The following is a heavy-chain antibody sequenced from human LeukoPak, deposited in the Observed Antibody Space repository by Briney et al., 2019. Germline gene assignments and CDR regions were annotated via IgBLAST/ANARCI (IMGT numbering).Heavy chain of an antibody. CDR2: IYHSGST. CDR1: GYSISSGYY. CDR3: ARGVGSSWSPGWFDP. J-gene: IGHJ5*02. Sequence: SETLSLTCTVSGYSISSGYYWGWIRQPPGKGLEWIGSIYHSGSTYYNPSLKSRVTISVDTSKNQFSLKLSSVTAADTAVYYCARGVGSSWSPGWFDPWGQGTLVTVSS. D-gene: IGHD6-13*01. V-gene: IGHV4-38-2*02.